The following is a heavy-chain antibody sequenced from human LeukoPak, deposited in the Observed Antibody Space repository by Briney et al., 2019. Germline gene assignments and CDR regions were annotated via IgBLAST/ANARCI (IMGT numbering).Heavy chain of an antibody. CDR3: ARFRTRGGNRVPAAMSPRTPESGYNWFDP. D-gene: IGHD2-2*01. Sequence: SETLSLTCTVSGGSISSSSYYWGWIRQPPGKGLEWIGSIYYSGSTYYNPSLKSRVTISVDTSKNQFSLKLSSVTAADTAVYYCARFRTRGGNRVPAAMSPRTPESGYNWFDPWGQGTLVTVSS. V-gene: IGHV4-39*01. CDR1: GGSISSSSYY. J-gene: IGHJ5*02. CDR2: IYYSGST.